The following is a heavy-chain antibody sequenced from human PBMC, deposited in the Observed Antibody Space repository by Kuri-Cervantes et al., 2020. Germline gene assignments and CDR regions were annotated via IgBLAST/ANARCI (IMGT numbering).Heavy chain of an antibody. J-gene: IGHJ4*02. CDR3: ARRGLGYCSSTSCDHFDY. D-gene: IGHD2-2*01. Sequence: GGSLRLSCAASGFTVSSYAMHWVRQAPGKGLEWVAVISDDGSNKYYADFVKGRFTITRDNSKNTQYLQMNSLRAEDTAVYYCARRGLGYCSSTSCDHFDYWGQGTLVTVSS. CDR1: GFTVSSYA. V-gene: IGHV3-30-3*01. CDR2: ISDDGSNK.